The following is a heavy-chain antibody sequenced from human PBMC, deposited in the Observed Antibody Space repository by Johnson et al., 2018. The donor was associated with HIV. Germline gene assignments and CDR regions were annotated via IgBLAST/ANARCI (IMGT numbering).Heavy chain of an antibody. D-gene: IGHD2-15*01. CDR2: IKRQIDGGTT. Sequence: MQLVESGGGVVQPGGSLRLSCAASGFIFSSYGMTWVRQAPGRGLEWVGRIKRQIDGGTTDYATPVKGRFTFSRDDSKNTLYLHMNSLKTEDTGVYYCSSRPHGSGRPLDIWGQGTLVTVSS. CDR3: SSRPHGSGRPLDI. CDR1: GFIFSSYG. V-gene: IGHV3-15*01. J-gene: IGHJ3*02.